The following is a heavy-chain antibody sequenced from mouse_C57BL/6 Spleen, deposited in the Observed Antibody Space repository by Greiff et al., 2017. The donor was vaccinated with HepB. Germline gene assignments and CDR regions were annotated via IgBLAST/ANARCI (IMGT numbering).Heavy chain of an antibody. J-gene: IGHJ3*01. Sequence: QVQLKQPGTELVKPGASVKLSCKASGYTFTSYWMHWVKQRPGQGLEWIGNINPSNGGTNYNEKFKSKATLTVDKSSSTAYMQLSSLTSEDSAVYYCAGGSYGYSWFAYWGQGTLVTVSA. CDR3: AGGSYGYSWFAY. CDR1: GYTFTSYW. CDR2: INPSNGGT. V-gene: IGHV1-53*01. D-gene: IGHD2-2*01.